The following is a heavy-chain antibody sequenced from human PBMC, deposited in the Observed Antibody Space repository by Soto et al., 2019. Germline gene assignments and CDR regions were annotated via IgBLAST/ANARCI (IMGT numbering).Heavy chain of an antibody. V-gene: IGHV4-31*03. CDR2: IYYSGST. CDR3: ARGNCGGDCYTAGSFDY. CDR1: GGSISSGAYY. D-gene: IGHD2-21*02. Sequence: QVQLRESGPGLVKPSQTLSLTCTVSGGSISSGAYYWGWIRQHPGKGLEWIGYIYYSGSTYYNPSLESRVTISVDTSENQFSLKLSSVTAADTAVYYCARGNCGGDCYTAGSFDYWCQGTLVTVSS. J-gene: IGHJ4*02.